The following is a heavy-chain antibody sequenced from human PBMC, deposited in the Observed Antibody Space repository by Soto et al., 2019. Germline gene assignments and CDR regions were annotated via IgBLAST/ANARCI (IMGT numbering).Heavy chain of an antibody. Sequence: SETLSLTCTVSGGSISSYYWSWIRQPPGKGLEWIGYIYYSGSTNYNPSLKSRVTISVDTSKNQFSLKLSSVTAADTAEYYCARAPTVTDAFDIWGQGTMVTVSS. D-gene: IGHD4-17*01. CDR1: GGSISSYY. CDR3: ARAPTVTDAFDI. V-gene: IGHV4-59*01. J-gene: IGHJ3*02. CDR2: IYYSGST.